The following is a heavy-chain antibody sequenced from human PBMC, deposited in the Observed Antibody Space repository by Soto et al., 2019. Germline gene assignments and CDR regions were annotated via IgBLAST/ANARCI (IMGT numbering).Heavy chain of an antibody. Sequence: SSETLSLTCTVSGDFISTFYWSWIRQPPEKGLEWIGYIYSGGSTNYNPSLKSRVNISVDTSKNQFSLKLSSVTAADTAVYYCARVLPYYYGSGSRKVVMGAFDIWGQGTMVTVSS. CDR1: GDFISTFY. J-gene: IGHJ3*02. V-gene: IGHV4-59*01. CDR3: ARVLPYYYGSGSRKVVMGAFDI. CDR2: IYSGGST. D-gene: IGHD3-10*01.